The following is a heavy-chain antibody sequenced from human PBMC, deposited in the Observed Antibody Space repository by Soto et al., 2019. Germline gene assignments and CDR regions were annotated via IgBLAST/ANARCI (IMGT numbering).Heavy chain of an antibody. CDR2: ISYDGNNK. CDR1: GFTFSSYG. V-gene: IGHV3-30*03. J-gene: IGHJ4*03. CDR3: ARDDRTGTAVLHY. Sequence: QVQLVESGGGVVQPGRSLRLSCAASGFTFSSYGMHWVRQAPGKGLEWVAVISYDGNNKYYADSVKGRFTISRDNAKNSLYLQMNSLRAEDTAVYYCARDDRTGTAVLHYWGQGTLVTVSS. D-gene: IGHD1-1*01.